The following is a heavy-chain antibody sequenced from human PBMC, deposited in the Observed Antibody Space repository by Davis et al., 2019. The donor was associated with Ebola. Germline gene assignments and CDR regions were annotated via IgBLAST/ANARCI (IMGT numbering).Heavy chain of an antibody. CDR2: ISTYNDNT. CDR3: ARDRYCSGGSCYSSYYYGMDV. V-gene: IGHV1-18*01. D-gene: IGHD2-15*01. Sequence: AASVKVSCEASGYTFTTYGISWVRQAPGQGLEWMGWISTYNDNTNYAQKLQGRVTMTTDTSTSTAYMELRSLRSDDTAVYYCARDRYCSGGSCYSSYYYGMDVWGQGTTVTVSS. J-gene: IGHJ6*02. CDR1: GYTFTTYG.